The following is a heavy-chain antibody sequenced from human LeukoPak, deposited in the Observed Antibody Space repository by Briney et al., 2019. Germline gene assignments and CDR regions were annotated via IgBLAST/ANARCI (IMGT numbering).Heavy chain of an antibody. CDR3: ARTKIAVAGYYFDF. V-gene: IGHV4-39*01. CDR2: IYYSGST. J-gene: IGHJ4*02. CDR1: GGSISSSSNY. Sequence: PPETQSLSCTVSGGSISSSSNYWGWIRQPPGKGLECLGSIYYSGSTYYTPSLTPRTTISVKTSNNQFCPRLSSVTAADTAAYYCARTKIAVAGYYFDFWGQGTLVTVSS. D-gene: IGHD6-19*01.